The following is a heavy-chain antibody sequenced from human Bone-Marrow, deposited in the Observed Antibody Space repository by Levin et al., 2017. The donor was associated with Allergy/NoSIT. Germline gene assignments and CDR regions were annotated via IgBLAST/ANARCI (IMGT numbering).Heavy chain of an antibody. CDR2: IGTAGDTDT. Sequence: LSLTCAASGFTFRSHDMHWVRQVRGKGLEWVAGIGTAGDTDTYYSDSVKGRFSISRENGKNSLYHHINSLRAGDTAVYYCARAMVRGLTLFDYWGQGTLVTVSS. J-gene: IGHJ4*02. V-gene: IGHV3-13*01. D-gene: IGHD3-10*01. CDR1: GFTFRSHD. CDR3: ARAMVRGLTLFDY.